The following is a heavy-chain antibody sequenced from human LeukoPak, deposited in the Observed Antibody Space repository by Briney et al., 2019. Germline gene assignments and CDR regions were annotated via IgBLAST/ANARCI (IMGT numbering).Heavy chain of an antibody. J-gene: IGHJ4*02. D-gene: IGHD5-24*01. CDR2: ISSSSSYI. V-gene: IGHV3-21*01. Sequence: GGSLRLSCAASGFTFSSYSMNWVRQAPGKGLEWVSSISSSSSYIYYADSVKGRFTISGDNVKNSLYLQMNSLRAEDTAVYYCARGGPATIKTYYFDYWGQGTLVTVSS. CDR3: ARGGPATIKTYYFDY. CDR1: GFTFSSYS.